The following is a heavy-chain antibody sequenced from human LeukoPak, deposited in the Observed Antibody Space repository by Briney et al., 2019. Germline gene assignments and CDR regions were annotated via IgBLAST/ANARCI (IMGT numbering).Heavy chain of an antibody. J-gene: IGHJ5*02. V-gene: IGHV3-7*01. CDR2: IKQDGSET. D-gene: IGHD3-22*01. CDR3: ARKLYYYDSSAAGWFDP. Sequence: GGSLRLSCAASGFTFSTSWMTWVRQAPGKGLEWVAHIKQDGSETYYVDSVKGRFTISRDNAKNSLYLQMNSLRAEDTAVYHCARKLYYYDSSAAGWFDPWGQGTLVTVSS. CDR1: GFTFSTSW.